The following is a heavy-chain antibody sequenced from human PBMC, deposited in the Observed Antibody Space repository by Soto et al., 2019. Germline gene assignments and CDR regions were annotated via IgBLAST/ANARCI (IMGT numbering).Heavy chain of an antibody. CDR3: ARVPYYYGSGRVLYYYYYYLDV. D-gene: IGHD3-10*01. Sequence: SXTQSLTSTVAGGSSISSGYYWGRIRKPPGKGLEWIGSIYYSGSTYYNPSLKSRVTISVDTSKNQFSLKLSSVTAADTAVYYCARVPYYYGSGRVLYYYYYYLDVWGKGTTVTXSS. J-gene: IGHJ6*03. CDR1: GGSSISSGYY. V-gene: IGHV4-39*07. CDR2: IYYSGST.